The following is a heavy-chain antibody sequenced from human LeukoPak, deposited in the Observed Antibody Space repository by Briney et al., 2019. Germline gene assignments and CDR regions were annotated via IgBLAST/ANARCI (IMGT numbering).Heavy chain of an antibody. D-gene: IGHD3-3*01. J-gene: IGHJ5*02. CDR3: ARGPQLRFLEWLPQTNWFDP. Sequence: ASVKVSCKASGYTFTSYYMHWVRQAPGQGLEWMGWMNPNSGNTGYAQKFQGRVTMTRNTSISTAYMELSSLRSEDTAVYYCARGPQLRFLEWLPQTNWFDPWGQGTLVTVSS. CDR2: MNPNSGNT. CDR1: GYTFTSYY. V-gene: IGHV1-8*02.